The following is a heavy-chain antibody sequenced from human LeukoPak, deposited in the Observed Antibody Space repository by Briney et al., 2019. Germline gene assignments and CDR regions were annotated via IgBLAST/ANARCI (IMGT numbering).Heavy chain of an antibody. J-gene: IGHJ5*02. D-gene: IGHD3-10*01. CDR2: IYYSGST. Sequence: SETLSLTCTVSGGSISSSSYYWDWIRQPPGKGLEWIGTIYYSGSTYYNPSLKSRVTISVDKSKNQFSLKLSSVTAADTAVYYCARVSGWFDPWGQGTLVTVSS. CDR3: ARVSGWFDP. V-gene: IGHV4-39*07. CDR1: GGSISSSSYY.